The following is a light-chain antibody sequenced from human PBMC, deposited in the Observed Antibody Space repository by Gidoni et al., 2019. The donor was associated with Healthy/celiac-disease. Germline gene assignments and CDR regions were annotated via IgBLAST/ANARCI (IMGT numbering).Light chain of an antibody. CDR2: SNN. J-gene: IGLJ2*01. V-gene: IGLV1-44*01. CDR3: AAWDDSLNGVV. Sequence: QSVLTQPPSASGTPGQRVPSSCSGSSSNIGSNTVNWYQPLPGTAPKLLIYSNNQRPSGVPDRFSGSKSGTSASLAISGLQSEDEADYYCAAWDDSLNGVVFGGGTKLTVL. CDR1: SSNIGSNT.